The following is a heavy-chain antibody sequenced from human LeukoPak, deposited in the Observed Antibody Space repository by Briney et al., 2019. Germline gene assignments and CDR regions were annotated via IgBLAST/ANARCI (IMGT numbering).Heavy chain of an antibody. J-gene: IGHJ3*02. V-gene: IGHV3-23*01. CDR1: GLTFSSYA. Sequence: GGSLRLSCAASGLTFSSYAMTWVRQAPGKGLEWVSAFSGSGGSTYYADSVKGRFTISRDNSKNTLYLQMNSLRAEDTAVYYCASSLTIFGVALDAFDIWGQGTMVTVSS. CDR2: FSGSGGST. D-gene: IGHD3-3*01. CDR3: ASSLTIFGVALDAFDI.